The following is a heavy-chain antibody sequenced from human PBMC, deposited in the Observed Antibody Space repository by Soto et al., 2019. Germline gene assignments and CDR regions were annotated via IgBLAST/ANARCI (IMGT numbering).Heavy chain of an antibody. J-gene: IGHJ5*02. CDR1: GGSISSGGYY. V-gene: IGHV4-31*03. CDR3: ARASSTRGYSYGYWFDP. Sequence: QVQLQESGPGLVKPSQTLSLTCTVSGGSISSGGYYWSWIRQHPGKGLEWIGYIYYSGSTYYNPSLKGRVTISVDTSKNHFSLKLSSVTAADTAVYYCARASSTRGYSYGYWFDPWGQGTLVTVSS. CDR2: IYYSGST. D-gene: IGHD5-18*01.